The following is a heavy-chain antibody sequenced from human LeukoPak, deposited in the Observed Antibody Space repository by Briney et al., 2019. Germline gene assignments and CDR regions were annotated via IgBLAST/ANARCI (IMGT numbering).Heavy chain of an antibody. CDR2: FGGRSSTI. D-gene: IGHD1-1*01. CDR1: GFTFNTYS. J-gene: IGHJ4*02. CDR3: ARDNDCAFGY. V-gene: IGHV3-48*02. Sequence: GGSLRLSCAASGFTFNTYSMNWVRQARGKGLEWLSYFGGRSSTITYADSVKCRFTISRDNAKNSLYLQMNSLRDEDTAVYYCARDNDCAFGYWGQGTLVTVSS.